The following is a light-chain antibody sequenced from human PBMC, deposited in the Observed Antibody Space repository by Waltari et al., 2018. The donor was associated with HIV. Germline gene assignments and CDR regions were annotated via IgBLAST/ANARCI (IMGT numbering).Light chain of an antibody. CDR1: SSDIGRNY. CDR2: RNN. Sequence: QSVLTPTPSASGTPGQRVTISCSGRSSDIGRNYVYWYQQPPGTAPELLIYRNNQRPSGVPDRFSGSKSGTSASLAISGLRSEDEADYYCAAWDNSLSVLVVFGGGTKLTVL. V-gene: IGLV1-47*01. J-gene: IGLJ2*01. CDR3: AAWDNSLSVLVV.